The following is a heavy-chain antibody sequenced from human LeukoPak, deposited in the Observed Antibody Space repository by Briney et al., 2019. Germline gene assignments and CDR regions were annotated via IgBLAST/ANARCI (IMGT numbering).Heavy chain of an antibody. D-gene: IGHD3-16*01. CDR2: ISISGYTT. CDR3: ARDGPQFYDYKDAFDI. J-gene: IGHJ3*02. CDR1: GFTFSSYA. Sequence: PGGSLRLSCAASGFTFSSYAMSWVRQAPGKGLEWVSSISISGYTTYYADSVKGRFTISRDNAKNSLYLQMNSLRAEDTAVYYCARDGPQFYDYKDAFDIWGQGTMVTVSS. V-gene: IGHV3-48*01.